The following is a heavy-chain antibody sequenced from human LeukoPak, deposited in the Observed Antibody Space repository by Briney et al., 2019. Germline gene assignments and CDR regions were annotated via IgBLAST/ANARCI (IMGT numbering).Heavy chain of an antibody. CDR2: ITSSSSYI. CDR3: AREYYDSSGYSYYFDY. V-gene: IGHV3-21*01. J-gene: IGHJ4*02. CDR1: GFTFSSYS. Sequence: PGGSLRLSCAASGFTFSSYSMNWVRQAPGKGLEWVSSITSSSSYIYYADSVKGRFTISRDNAKNSLYLQMNSLRAEDTAVYYCAREYYDSSGYSYYFDYWGQGTLVTVSS. D-gene: IGHD3-22*01.